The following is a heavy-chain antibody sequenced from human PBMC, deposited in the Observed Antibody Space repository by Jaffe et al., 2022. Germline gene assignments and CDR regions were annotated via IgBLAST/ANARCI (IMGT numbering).Heavy chain of an antibody. CDR3: ARDGMGYQGALNV. CDR1: GYTFTSYY. J-gene: IGHJ3*01. CDR2: IKCDTGDT. V-gene: IGHV1-2*02. Sequence: QVHLVQSGAEMRKPGASVNVSCKASGYTFTSYYLHWVRQAPGQGPEVMGWIKCDTGDTRYERRFDGRITMARDTSTSTAYMVLSGLTSDDTAVYYCARDGMGYQGALNVWGQGTKVTVSS. D-gene: IGHD2-2*01.